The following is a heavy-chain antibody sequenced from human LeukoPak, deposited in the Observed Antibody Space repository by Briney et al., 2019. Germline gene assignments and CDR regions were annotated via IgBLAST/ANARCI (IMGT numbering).Heavy chain of an antibody. V-gene: IGHV3-21*01. CDR1: GFTFSSYS. J-gene: IGHJ4*02. CDR2: ICSSSSYI. Sequence: SGGSLRLSCAASGFTFSSYSMNWVRQAPGKGLEWVSSICSSSSYIYYADSVKGLFTISRDNAQNSMYLQMNSLRAEDTAVYYCAREGYCSGGSCYVLDYWGQGTLVTVSS. CDR3: AREGYCSGGSCYVLDY. D-gene: IGHD2-15*01.